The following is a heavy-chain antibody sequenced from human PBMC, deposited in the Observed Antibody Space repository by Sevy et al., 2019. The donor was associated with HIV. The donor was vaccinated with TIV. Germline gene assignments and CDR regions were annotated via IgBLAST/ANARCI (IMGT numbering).Heavy chain of an antibody. CDR1: GFTFSSYA. J-gene: IGHJ1*01. Sequence: GGSLRLSCAASGFTFSSYAMSWVRQAPGKGLEWVSAISGSGGSTYYADSVKGRFTIPRDNSKNTLYLQMNSLRAEDTAVYYCAKDGSPGRVGYCSGGSCVPGFRNEYFQHWGQGTLVTVSS. V-gene: IGHV3-23*01. D-gene: IGHD2-15*01. CDR2: ISGSGGST. CDR3: AKDGSPGRVGYCSGGSCVPGFRNEYFQH.